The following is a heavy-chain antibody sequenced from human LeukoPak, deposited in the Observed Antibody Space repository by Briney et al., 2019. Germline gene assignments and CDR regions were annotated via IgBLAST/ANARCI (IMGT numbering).Heavy chain of an antibody. CDR1: GYTFTGYY. CDR2: INPNSGGT. CDR3: ARGPYSSSWAEYFQH. V-gene: IGHV1-2*06. Sequence: ASVKVSCKASGYTFTGYYMHWVRQAPGQGLEWMGRINPNSGGTNYAQKFQGRVTMTRDTSISTAHMELSRLRSDDTAVYYCARGPYSSSWAEYFQHWGQGTLVTVPS. D-gene: IGHD6-13*01. J-gene: IGHJ1*01.